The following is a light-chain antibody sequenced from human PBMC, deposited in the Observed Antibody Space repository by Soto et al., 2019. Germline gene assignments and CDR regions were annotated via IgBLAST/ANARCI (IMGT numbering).Light chain of an antibody. J-gene: IGKJ4*01. Sequence: EIVLTQSPGTLSLSPGERATLSCRASQSVSSSYLAWYQQKPGQAPRLLIYGASSRATGIPDRLSGSGSGTDFTLPISRLEPEDFAVYYCQQYGSSPLTFGGGTKVDIK. V-gene: IGKV3-20*01. CDR1: QSVSSSY. CDR3: QQYGSSPLT. CDR2: GAS.